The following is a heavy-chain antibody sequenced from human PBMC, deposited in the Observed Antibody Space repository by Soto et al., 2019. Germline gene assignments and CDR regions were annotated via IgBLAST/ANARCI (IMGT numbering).Heavy chain of an antibody. Sequence: SETLSLTCIVSGGSTSSNNWWSWVRQPPGKGLEWIGEIHHREGTNYNPSLKSRVTISVDKSKNEFSLKAKSVTAADTAVYYCGCRVEDISYDYYGMDVWGPGTTVTVSS. CDR2: IHHREGT. V-gene: IGHV4-4*02. J-gene: IGHJ6*02. CDR3: GCRVEDISYDYYGMDV. D-gene: IGHD2-15*01. CDR1: GGSTSSNNW.